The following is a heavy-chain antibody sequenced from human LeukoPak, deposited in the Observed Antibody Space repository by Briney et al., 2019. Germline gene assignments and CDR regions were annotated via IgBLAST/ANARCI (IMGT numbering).Heavy chain of an antibody. J-gene: IGHJ4*02. D-gene: IGHD6-19*01. CDR2: ISGSGGST. Sequence: PGGSLRLSCAASGFTFSSYAMSWVRQAPGKGLEWVSTISGSGGSTYYADSVKGRFTISRDNSKNTLYLQMNSLRAEDTAVYYCAKDSDSSGWYCADYWGQGTLVTVSS. CDR1: GFTFSSYA. CDR3: AKDSDSSGWYCADY. V-gene: IGHV3-23*01.